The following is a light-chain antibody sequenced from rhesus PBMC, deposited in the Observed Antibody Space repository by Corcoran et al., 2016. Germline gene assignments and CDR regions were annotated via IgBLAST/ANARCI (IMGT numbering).Light chain of an antibody. J-gene: IGKJ4*01. V-gene: IGKV1-37*01. CDR3: QQYNSAPLT. CDR1: QGISSY. Sequence: DIQMTQSPSSLSASVGDTVTITCRASQGISSYVAWYQQKPGKAPKPLIYSASNLESGVPSRFSGSGSGTEFTLTISSLQPEDFATYYCQQYNSAPLTFGGGTEVDI. CDR2: SAS.